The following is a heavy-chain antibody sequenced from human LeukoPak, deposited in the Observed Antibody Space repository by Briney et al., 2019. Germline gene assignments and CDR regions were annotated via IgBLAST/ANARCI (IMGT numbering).Heavy chain of an antibody. D-gene: IGHD3-3*01. Sequence: KTSETLSLTGAVYGGSFSGYYWSWIRQPPGKGREWIGEINHSGSTTYNPSLKSRVTISVDTSNNQFSLKLSSVTAADTAVYYCAAGMGSGSRPLGYWGQGTLVTVSS. CDR3: AAGMGSGSRPLGY. CDR2: INHSGST. V-gene: IGHV4-34*01. CDR1: GGSFSGYY. J-gene: IGHJ1*01.